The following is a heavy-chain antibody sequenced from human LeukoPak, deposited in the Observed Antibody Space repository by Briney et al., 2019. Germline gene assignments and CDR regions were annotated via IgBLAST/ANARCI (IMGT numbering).Heavy chain of an antibody. V-gene: IGHV1-2*02. CDR2: INPNNSNA. D-gene: IGHD6-19*01. CDR3: ATTGYSSGRVDY. CDR1: GYTFTGYY. Sequence: ASVKVSCRASGYTFTGYYIHWVRQAPGQGLEWMAWINPNNSNANYAQNLQDRVTMTRDTSISTAYMELSRLTSDDTAVYYCATTGYSSGRVDYWGQGTLVTVSS. J-gene: IGHJ4*02.